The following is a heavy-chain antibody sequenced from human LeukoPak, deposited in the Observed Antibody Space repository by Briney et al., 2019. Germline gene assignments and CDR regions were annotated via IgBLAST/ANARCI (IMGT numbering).Heavy chain of an antibody. D-gene: IGHD3-10*01. CDR2: IYPGDSDT. J-gene: IGHJ5*02. V-gene: IGHV5-51*01. CDR3: ARLGPMVREGWFDP. CDR1: GYSFTSYW. Sequence: GESLKISCKGSGYSFTSYWIGWVRQMPGKGLEWMGIIYPGDSDTRYSPSFQVPVTISTAKSMRSDYLQWCSLKASDTAMYYCARLGPMVREGWFDPWGQGTLVTVSS.